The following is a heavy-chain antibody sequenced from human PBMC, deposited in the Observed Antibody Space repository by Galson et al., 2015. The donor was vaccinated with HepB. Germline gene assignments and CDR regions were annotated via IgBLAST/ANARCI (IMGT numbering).Heavy chain of an antibody. J-gene: IGHJ3*02. CDR2: ISSSSSNI. CDR3: ARSGLWFGELGGAFDI. V-gene: IGHV3-21*01. Sequence: SLRLSCAASGFTFSSYSMNWVRQAPGKGLEWVSSISSSSSNIYYDDSVKGRFTISRDNAKNSLYLQMNSLRAEDTAVYYCARSGLWFGELGGAFDIWGQGTMVTVSS. D-gene: IGHD3-10*01. CDR1: GFTFSSYS.